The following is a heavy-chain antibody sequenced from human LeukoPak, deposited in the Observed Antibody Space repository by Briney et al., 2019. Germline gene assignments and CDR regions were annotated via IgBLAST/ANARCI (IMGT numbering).Heavy chain of an antibody. D-gene: IGHD1-26*01. Sequence: RGSLRLSCAASGFTFSSHAMHWVRHAPGKGPEYVSTISINGVNTYYADSVKGRFTISRDNSKDTLFLQMGSLRIEDTAVYYCARDLDGSYNFDYWGPGTLVTVSS. CDR2: ISINGVNT. V-gene: IGHV3-64*02. CDR3: ARDLDGSYNFDY. CDR1: GFTFSSHA. J-gene: IGHJ4*02.